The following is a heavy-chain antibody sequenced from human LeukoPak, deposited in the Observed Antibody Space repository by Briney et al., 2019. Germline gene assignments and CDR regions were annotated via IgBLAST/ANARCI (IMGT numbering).Heavy chain of an antibody. J-gene: IGHJ4*02. CDR3: AREVVETYYYDSSGYYP. Sequence: ASVKVSCKASGGTFSSYAISWVRQAPGQGLEWMGGIIPIFGTANYAQKFQGRVTITADESTSTAYMELSSLRSEDTAVYYCAREVVETYYYDSSGYYPWGQGTLVTVSS. D-gene: IGHD3-22*01. CDR2: IIPIFGTA. CDR1: GGTFSSYA. V-gene: IGHV1-69*13.